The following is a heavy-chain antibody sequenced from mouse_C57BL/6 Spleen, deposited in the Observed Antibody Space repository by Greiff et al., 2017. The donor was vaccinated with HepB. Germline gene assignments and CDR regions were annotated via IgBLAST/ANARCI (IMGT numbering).Heavy chain of an antibody. D-gene: IGHD2-14*01. CDR1: GFTFSSYA. CDR3: ARDAYYRYWYFDV. CDR2: ISDGGSYT. J-gene: IGHJ1*03. Sequence: EVKLMESGGGLVKPGGSLKLSCAASGFTFSSYAMSWVRQTPEKRLEWVATISDGGSYTYYPDNVKGRFTISRDNAKNNLYLQMSHLKSEDTAMYYCARDAYYRYWYFDVWGTGTTVTVSS. V-gene: IGHV5-4*01.